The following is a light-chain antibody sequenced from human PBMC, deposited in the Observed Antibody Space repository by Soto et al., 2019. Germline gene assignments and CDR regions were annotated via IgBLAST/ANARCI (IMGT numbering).Light chain of an antibody. J-gene: IGLJ1*01. Sequence: QSALSQPASVSGSPGQSISISCTGTSSDLGSYNLVSWYQQRPGKAPKLIIFEGSKRPSGVSNRFTGSKSGITASLTISGLQVDDEADYYCCSYAGFINSVFGTGPKLTV. CDR1: SSDLGSYNL. CDR2: EGS. CDR3: CSYAGFINSV. V-gene: IGLV2-23*01.